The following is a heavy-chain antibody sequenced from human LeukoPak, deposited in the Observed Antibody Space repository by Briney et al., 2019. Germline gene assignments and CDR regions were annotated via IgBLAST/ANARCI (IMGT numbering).Heavy chain of an antibody. CDR2: ICAYNGNT. CDR3: ARAYCSGGSCYLRHPATHHAFDI. CDR1: GYTFTSYG. D-gene: IGHD2-15*01. Sequence: GASVKVSCKASGYTFTSYGITWVRQAPGQGLEWMGWICAYNGNTNYAQKLQGRVTMTTDTSTSTAYMELRSLRSDDTAVYYCARAYCSGGSCYLRHPATHHAFDIWGQGTMVTVSS. J-gene: IGHJ3*02. V-gene: IGHV1-18*01.